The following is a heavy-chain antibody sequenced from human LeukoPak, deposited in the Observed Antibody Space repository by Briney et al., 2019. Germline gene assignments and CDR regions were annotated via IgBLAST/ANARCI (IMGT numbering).Heavy chain of an antibody. CDR2: IYPGDSDT. J-gene: IGHJ4*02. CDR3: ARQGSGSSLVN. CDR1: GYSFTTYW. V-gene: IGHV5-51*01. Sequence: GEPLNTSCKGSGYSFTTYWSGWVRQLPGKGLEWWGIIYPGDSDTRYSTSFQGQVTISADKSISTAYLQWSSLKASDTAMYYCARQGSGSSLVNWGQGTLVTVSS. D-gene: IGHD3-10*01.